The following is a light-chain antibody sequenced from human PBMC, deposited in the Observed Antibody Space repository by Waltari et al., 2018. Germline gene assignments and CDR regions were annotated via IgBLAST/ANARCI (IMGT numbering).Light chain of an antibody. CDR1: QSIGDY. J-gene: IGKJ4*01. CDR3: QQAYRIPLA. Sequence: DIQVTQSPSSLSASVCDRVTITCRASQSIGDYLNWYQQKPGKAPKVLIYGASNLQSGVPSRFSGSGSDTDFTLTISTLQPEDFATYYCQQAYRIPLAFGGGTKVEIK. CDR2: GAS. V-gene: IGKV1-39*01.